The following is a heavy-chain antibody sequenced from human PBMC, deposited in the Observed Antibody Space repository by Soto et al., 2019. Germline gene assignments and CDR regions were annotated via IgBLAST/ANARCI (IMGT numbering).Heavy chain of an antibody. CDR1: GFTFGSHA. V-gene: IGHV3-23*01. CDR3: AKEPYSDFWSAYYYFDC. J-gene: IGHJ4*02. Sequence: EVQLLESGGGLVQPGGSLRLSCAASGFTFGSHAMIWVRQAPGKGLEWVSAISGSGGSAYYADSVKGRFTISRDNSINTLYLQMNSLSAEYTPIYYFAKEPYSDFWSAYYYFDCWGQGTLVTVSS. CDR2: ISGSGGSA. D-gene: IGHD3-3*01.